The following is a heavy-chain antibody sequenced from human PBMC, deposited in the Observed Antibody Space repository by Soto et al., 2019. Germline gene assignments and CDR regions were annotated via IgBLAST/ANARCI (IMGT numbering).Heavy chain of an antibody. CDR1: GFIFDAFA. V-gene: IGHV3-9*01. J-gene: IGHJ6*04. CDR2: INWNSDYI. Sequence: EVQLVESGGGLVQPGRSLRLSCAASGFIFDAFARHWVRQAPGKGLEWVSGINWNSDYIHYADSVKGRFTISRDNAKNSMYLQMNRLCAEDTALYYCGRVAVAEVDVWGKVNTVTVSS. CDR3: GRVAVAEVDV. D-gene: IGHD6-19*01.